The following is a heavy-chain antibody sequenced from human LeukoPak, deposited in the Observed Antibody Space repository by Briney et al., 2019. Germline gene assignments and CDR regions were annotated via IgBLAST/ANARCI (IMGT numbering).Heavy chain of an antibody. J-gene: IGHJ4*02. V-gene: IGHV3-48*01. CDR2: ISYSSSTI. Sequence: GGSLRPSCAASGFTFSSYSMNWARQAPGKGLEWVSYISYSSSTIYYADSVKGRFTISRDNGKNSLYLQMNSLRAEDTAVYYCARDRLHYGEYEKTFDYWGQGTLVTVSS. CDR1: GFTFSSYS. D-gene: IGHD4-17*01. CDR3: ARDRLHYGEYEKTFDY.